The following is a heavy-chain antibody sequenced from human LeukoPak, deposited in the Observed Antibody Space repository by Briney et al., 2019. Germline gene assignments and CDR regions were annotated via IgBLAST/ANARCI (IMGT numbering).Heavy chain of an antibody. V-gene: IGHV1-69*01. Sequence: AASVKVSCKASGGTFSSYAISWVRQAPGQGPEWMGGIIPIFGTANYAQKFQGRVTITADESTSTAYMELSSLRSEDTAVYYCASWDCSSTSCYRYRSIADYYYGMDVWGKGTTITVSS. CDR2: IIPIFGTA. CDR3: ASWDCSSTSCYRYRSIADYYYGMDV. CDR1: GGTFSSYA. D-gene: IGHD2-2*01. J-gene: IGHJ6*04.